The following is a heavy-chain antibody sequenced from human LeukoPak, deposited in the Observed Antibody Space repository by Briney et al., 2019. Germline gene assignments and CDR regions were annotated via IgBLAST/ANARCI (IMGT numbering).Heavy chain of an antibody. J-gene: IGHJ4*02. CDR1: GYTFNIYV. D-gene: IGHD6-19*01. CDR3: AKDLVSGDWYWRGFDS. Sequence: GGSLRLSCAACGYTFNIYVMSWVRQAPGKGLEWVSNIGGRGARIYYADSVRGRFTISRENSKNTVYLQLNSLRGEDTAVYYCAKDLVSGDWYWRGFDSWGQGTLVTVSS. CDR2: IGGRGARI. V-gene: IGHV3-23*01.